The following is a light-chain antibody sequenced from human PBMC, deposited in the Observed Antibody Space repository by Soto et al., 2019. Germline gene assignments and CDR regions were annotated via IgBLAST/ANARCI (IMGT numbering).Light chain of an antibody. CDR1: SSDVGSYNR. CDR2: DVN. CDR3: SSYTISSTYV. J-gene: IGLJ1*01. Sequence: QSVLTQPPSVSGSPGQSVAISCTGTSSDVGSYNRVSWYQQPPGTAPKLMIYDVNNRPSGVPDRFSGSKSGNTASLTIFGLQAEDEADYYCSSYTISSTYVFGTGTKVTV. V-gene: IGLV2-18*02.